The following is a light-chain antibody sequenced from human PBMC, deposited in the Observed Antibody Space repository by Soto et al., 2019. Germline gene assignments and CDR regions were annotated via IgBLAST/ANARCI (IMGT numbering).Light chain of an antibody. CDR2: GAS. CDR3: QQRSNWPLT. V-gene: IGKV3-15*01. CDR1: QNVSRS. J-gene: IGKJ4*01. Sequence: EIVLTQSPGTLSLSPGERATLSCRASQNVSRSLAWYQQKPGQAPRLLIYGASTRATGIPGRFSGSGSGTDFTLTISSLQSEDFAVYYCQQRSNWPLTFGGGTKVDIK.